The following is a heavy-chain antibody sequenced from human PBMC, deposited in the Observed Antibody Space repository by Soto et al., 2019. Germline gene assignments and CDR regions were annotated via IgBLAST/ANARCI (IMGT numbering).Heavy chain of an antibody. J-gene: IGHJ4*02. CDR2: IYPGDSDT. CDR3: ARHGSGNLKWIQLWFFDY. Sequence: PGESLKISCKGSGYSFTSYWIGWVRQMPGKGLEWMGIIYPGDSDTRYSPSFQGQVTISADKSISTAYLQWSSLKASDTAMYYCARHGSGNLKWIQLWFFDYWGQGTLVTVSS. D-gene: IGHD5-18*01. V-gene: IGHV5-51*01. CDR1: GYSFTSYW.